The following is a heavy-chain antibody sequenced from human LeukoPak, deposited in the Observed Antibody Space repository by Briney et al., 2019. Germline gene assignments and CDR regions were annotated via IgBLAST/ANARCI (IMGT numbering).Heavy chain of an antibody. J-gene: IGHJ4*02. CDR1: RFTFSSYG. D-gene: IGHD1-26*01. CDR2: ISGDGDTT. CDR3: AKDRYIVGAHYYFDY. V-gene: IGHV3-23*01. Sequence: GGSLRLSCAASRFTFSSYGMSWVRQAPGKWLEWVSAISGDGDTTYYASSVKGRFTISRDNSKNTLYLQMNSLRAEDTAVYYCAKDRYIVGAHYYFDYWGQGTLVTVSS.